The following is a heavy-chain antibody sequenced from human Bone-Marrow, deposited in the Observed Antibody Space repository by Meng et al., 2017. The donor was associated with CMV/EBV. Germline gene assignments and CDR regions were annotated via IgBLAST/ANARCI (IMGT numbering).Heavy chain of an antibody. Sequence: GESLKISCAASGFTFSSYGMHWVRQAPGKGLEWVAFIRYDGSNKYYADSVKGRFTISRDNSKNTLYLQMNSQRAEDTAMYYSAKEYYAKNYHYYYGIDVWGQGTTVTVSS. V-gene: IGHV3-30*02. CDR3: AKEYYAKNYHYYYGIDV. CDR1: GFTFSSYG. CDR2: IRYDGSNK. J-gene: IGHJ6*02. D-gene: IGHD2/OR15-2a*01.